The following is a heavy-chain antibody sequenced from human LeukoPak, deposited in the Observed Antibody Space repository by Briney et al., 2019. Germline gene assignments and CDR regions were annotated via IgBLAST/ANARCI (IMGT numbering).Heavy chain of an antibody. J-gene: IGHJ4*02. Sequence: GGSLRLSCSAWILTFSDYYMSWIRQAPGKGLEWVSYIRSSGSTIYYADSVKGRFTISRDNAKNSLYLQMNSPRAEDTAVYYCARVDCSSTSCYEFDYWGQGTLVTVSS. CDR1: ILTFSDYY. CDR2: IRSSGSTI. V-gene: IGHV3-11*04. D-gene: IGHD2-2*01. CDR3: ARVDCSSTSCYEFDY.